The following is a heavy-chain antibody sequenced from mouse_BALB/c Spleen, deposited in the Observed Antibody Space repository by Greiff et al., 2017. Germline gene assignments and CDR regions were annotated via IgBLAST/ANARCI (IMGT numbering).Heavy chain of an antibody. D-gene: IGHD2-4*01. V-gene: IGHV1-5*01. J-gene: IGHJ4*01. CDR3: TRSGDYDDAMDY. Sequence: VQLQQSGTVLARPGASVKMSCKASGYSFTSYWMHWVKQRPGQGLEWIGAIYPGNSDTSYNQKFKGKAKLTAVTSASTAYMELSSLTNEDSAVYYCTRSGDYDDAMDYWGQGTSVTVSS. CDR2: IYPGNSDT. CDR1: GYSFTSYW.